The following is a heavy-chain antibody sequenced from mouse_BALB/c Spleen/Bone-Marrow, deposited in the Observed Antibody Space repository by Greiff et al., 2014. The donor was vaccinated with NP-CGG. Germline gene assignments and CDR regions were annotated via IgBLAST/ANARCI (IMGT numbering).Heavy chain of an antibody. V-gene: IGHV5-12*02. Sequence: EVHLVESGGGLVQPGGSLKLSCATSGFTFSDYYMYWVRQTPEKRLEWVAYISTGGGSTYYPDTVKGRFTISRDNAKNTLYLQMSRLKSEDTAMYYCARHRYFDYWGQGTTLTVSS. CDR1: GFTFSDYY. J-gene: IGHJ2*01. CDR2: ISTGGGST. CDR3: ARHRYFDY.